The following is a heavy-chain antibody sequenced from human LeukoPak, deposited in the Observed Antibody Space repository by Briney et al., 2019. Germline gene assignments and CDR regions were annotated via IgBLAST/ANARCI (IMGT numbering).Heavy chain of an antibody. V-gene: IGHV3-30*04. CDR2: ISYDGSNK. CDR1: GFTFSSYA. CDR3: AREGHYYGSGSPDY. D-gene: IGHD3-10*01. J-gene: IGHJ4*02. Sequence: GGSLRLSCAASGFTFSSYAMHWVRQAPGKGLEWVAFISYDGSNKYYADSVKGRFTISRDNSKNTLYLQMNSLRAEDTAVYYCAREGHYYGSGSPDYWGQGTLVTVSS.